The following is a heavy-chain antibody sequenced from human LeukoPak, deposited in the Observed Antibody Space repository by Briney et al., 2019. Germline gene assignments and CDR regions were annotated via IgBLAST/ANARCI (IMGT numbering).Heavy chain of an antibody. CDR3: AKPGVTGYYYFDY. Sequence: GRSLRLSCAASRFTFSSYGMHWVRQAPGKGLEWVAVISYDGSNKYYADSVKGRFTISRDNSKNTLYLQMNSLRAEDTAVYYCAKPGVTGYYYFDYWGQGTLVTVSS. V-gene: IGHV3-30*18. CDR2: ISYDGSNK. CDR1: RFTFSSYG. D-gene: IGHD3-9*01. J-gene: IGHJ4*02.